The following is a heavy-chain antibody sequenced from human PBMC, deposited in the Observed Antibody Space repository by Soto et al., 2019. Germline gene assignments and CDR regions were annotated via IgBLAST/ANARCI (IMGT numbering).Heavy chain of an antibody. J-gene: IGHJ6*02. CDR3: ARSEHGLRRGIDV. D-gene: IGHD2-15*01. CDR2: IGTAGAP. Sequence: GVRTVTFGASGSTFRPYDMQLVRHATGKGLEWVSAIGTAGAPYYPGSGKGRFTISRDNTKNPLYLQMNSLRAVATAVYYGARSEHGLRRGIDVCGQGSTVTV. V-gene: IGHV3-13*05. CDR1: GSTFRPYD.